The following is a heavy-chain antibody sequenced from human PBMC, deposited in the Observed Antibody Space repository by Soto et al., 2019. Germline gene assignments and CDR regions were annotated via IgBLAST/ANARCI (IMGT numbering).Heavy chain of an antibody. CDR1: GFTFSSYG. V-gene: IGHV3-33*01. CDR2: IWYDGSNK. D-gene: IGHD6-19*01. CDR3: ASGIAVAGLDYFDY. J-gene: IGHJ4*02. Sequence: GGSLRLSCAASGFTFSSYGMHWVRQAPGKGLEWVAVIWYDGSNKYYADSVKGRFTISRDNSKNTLYLQMNSLRAEDTAVYYCASGIAVAGLDYFDYWGQGTLVTVSS.